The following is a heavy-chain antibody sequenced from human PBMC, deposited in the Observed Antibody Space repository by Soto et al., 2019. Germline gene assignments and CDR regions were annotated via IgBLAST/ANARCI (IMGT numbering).Heavy chain of an antibody. CDR1: GVSISSSNW. V-gene: IGHV4-4*02. Sequence: QVQLQESGPGLVKPSGTLSLTCAVSGVSISSSNWWRWVRQPPGKGLEWIGEIYHSGSTNYNPSLKSRGTISVDKSKNQFSLKLSSVTAADTAVYYCARVVGGYYYGMDVWGQGTTVTVSS. J-gene: IGHJ6*02. CDR3: ARVVGGYYYGMDV. CDR2: IYHSGST. D-gene: IGHD2-2*01.